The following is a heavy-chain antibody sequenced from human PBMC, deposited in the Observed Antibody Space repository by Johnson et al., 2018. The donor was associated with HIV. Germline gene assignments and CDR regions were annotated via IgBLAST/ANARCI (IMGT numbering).Heavy chain of an antibody. CDR1: GFTVSSNY. J-gene: IGHJ3*02. D-gene: IGHD5-18*01. CDR3: AREPRLLTDAFDI. CDR2: IYSGGST. V-gene: IGHV3-66*01. Sequence: EVQLVESGGGVVQPGRSLRLSCAASGFTVSSNYMSWVRQAPGKGLEWVSVIYSGGSTYYADSVKGRFTISRDNSKNTLYLQMNSLRAEDTAVYYCAREPRLLTDAFDIWGQGTMVTVSS.